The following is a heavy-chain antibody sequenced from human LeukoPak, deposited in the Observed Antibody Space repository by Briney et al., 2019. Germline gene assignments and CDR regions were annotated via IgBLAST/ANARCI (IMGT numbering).Heavy chain of an antibody. V-gene: IGHV3-30*04. Sequence: GGSLRLSCAASGFTFSSYAMHWVRQAPGKGLEWVAVISYDGSNKYYADSVKGRFTISRDNSKNTLYLQLNSLRTEDTAVYYCARGARGSGWRVFDIWGQGTMVTVSS. CDR2: ISYDGSNK. CDR3: ARGARGSGWRVFDI. J-gene: IGHJ3*02. CDR1: GFTFSSYA. D-gene: IGHD6-19*01.